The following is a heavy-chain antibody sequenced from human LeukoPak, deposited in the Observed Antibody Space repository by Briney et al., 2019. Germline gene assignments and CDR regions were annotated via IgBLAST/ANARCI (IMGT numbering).Heavy chain of an antibody. CDR1: GGSFSGYY. V-gene: IGHV4-34*01. J-gene: IGHJ3*02. Sequence: SETLSLTCAVYGGSFSGYYWSWIRQPPGKGLEWIGEINHSGSTNYNPSLKSRVTISVDTSKNQFSLKLSSVTAADTAIYYCAKDRAGTTSFDIWGQGTMVTVSS. D-gene: IGHD1-1*01. CDR3: AKDRAGTTSFDI. CDR2: INHSGST.